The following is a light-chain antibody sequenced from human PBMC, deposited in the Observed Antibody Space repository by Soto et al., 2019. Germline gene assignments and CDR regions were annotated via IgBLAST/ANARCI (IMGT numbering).Light chain of an antibody. Sequence: EIVSKNSQGTVSLSEGARATXYCRASQSVSSSNLAWYQQKRGQSPRLLIYGASSRATGIPDRSSGSGSGPDFTLTVSRLELGDFAVYFCQHYGTWPWAFGQGTK. CDR3: QHYGTWPWA. CDR2: GAS. V-gene: IGKV3-20*01. J-gene: IGKJ1*01. CDR1: QSVSSSN.